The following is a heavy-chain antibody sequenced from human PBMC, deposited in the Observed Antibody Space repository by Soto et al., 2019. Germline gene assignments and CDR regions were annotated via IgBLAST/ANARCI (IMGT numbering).Heavy chain of an antibody. CDR1: GYTFTSYD. V-gene: IGHV1-8*01. CDR2: MNPNSGNT. J-gene: IGHJ6*03. CDR3: ARDDFWSGYSYYYYYMDV. Sequence: ASAKASCKASGYTFTSYDLNSAQQATGQGLEWMGWMNPNSGNTGYAQKFQGRVTMTRNTSISTAYMELSSLRSEDTAVYYCARDDFWSGYSYYYYYMDVWGKGTTVTVSS. D-gene: IGHD3-3*01.